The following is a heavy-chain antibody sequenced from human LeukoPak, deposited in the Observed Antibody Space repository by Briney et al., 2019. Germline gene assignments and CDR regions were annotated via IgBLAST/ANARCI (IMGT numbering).Heavy chain of an antibody. CDR1: GGTFSSYA. D-gene: IGHD3-22*01. CDR2: IIPIFGTA. Sequence: GSSVKVSCKASGGTFSSYAISWVRQAPGQGLEWMGRIIPIFGTANYAQKFQGRVTITTDESTSTAYMELSSLRAEDTAVYYCANTPYDSSGWSWGQGTLVTVSS. CDR3: ANTPYDSSGWS. J-gene: IGHJ4*02. V-gene: IGHV1-69*05.